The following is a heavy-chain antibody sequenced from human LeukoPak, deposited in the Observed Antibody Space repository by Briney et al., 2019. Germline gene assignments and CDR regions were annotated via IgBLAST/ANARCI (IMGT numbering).Heavy chain of an antibody. Sequence: GSLRLSRAASGVTVSSNYMSCVRQAPGKGLERVSVIYSGGSTYYADSVKGRFTISRDNSNNTLYLQMNSLRAEDTAVYYCARDTNGDVGGFDYWGQGTLVTVSS. CDR1: GVTVSSNY. J-gene: IGHJ4*02. V-gene: IGHV3-66*02. D-gene: IGHD2-8*01. CDR3: ARDTNGDVGGFDY. CDR2: IYSGGST.